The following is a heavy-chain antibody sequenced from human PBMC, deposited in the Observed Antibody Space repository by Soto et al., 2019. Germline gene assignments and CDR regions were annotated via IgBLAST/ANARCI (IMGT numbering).Heavy chain of an antibody. CDR2: IYHSGST. Sequence: QVQLQESGPGLVKPSGTLSLTCAVSGGSISSSNWWRWVRQPPAKGLEWIGKIYHSGSTNYNPSLMSRVTISLDKSKNQFSLMLSAVTAADTAVYYCARDLLGGEIHYYGMDVWGQGTTVTVSS. V-gene: IGHV4-4*02. CDR1: GGSISSSNW. J-gene: IGHJ6*02. D-gene: IGHD3-16*01. CDR3: ARDLLGGEIHYYGMDV.